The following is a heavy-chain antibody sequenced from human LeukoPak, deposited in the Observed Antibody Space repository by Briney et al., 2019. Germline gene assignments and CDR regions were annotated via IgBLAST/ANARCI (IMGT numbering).Heavy chain of an antibody. D-gene: IGHD3-10*01. V-gene: IGHV3-15*01. CDR2: IKSKTDGGTT. CDR1: GFTFSNAW. J-gene: IGHJ4*02. CDR3: TGEGGYGSGSYDY. Sequence: GGSLRLSCAASGFTFSNAWMSWVRQAPGKGLEWVGRIKSKTDGGTTDYAAPVKGRFTISRDDSKNTLYLQMNSLKTEDTAVYYCTGEGGYGSGSYDYWGQGTLVTVSS.